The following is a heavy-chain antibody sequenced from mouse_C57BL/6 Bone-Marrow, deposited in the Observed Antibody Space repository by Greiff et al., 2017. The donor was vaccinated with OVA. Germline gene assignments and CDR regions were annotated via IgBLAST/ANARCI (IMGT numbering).Heavy chain of an antibody. J-gene: IGHJ3*01. Sequence: EVMLVESRGGLVKPGGSLKLSCAASGFTFSSYAMSWVRQTPEKRLEWVATISDGGSYTYYPDNVKGRFTISRDNAKNNLYLQMSHLKSEDTAMYYCARDHSWFAYWGQGTLVTVSA. V-gene: IGHV5-4*01. CDR2: ISDGGSYT. CDR3: ARDHSWFAY. CDR1: GFTFSSYA.